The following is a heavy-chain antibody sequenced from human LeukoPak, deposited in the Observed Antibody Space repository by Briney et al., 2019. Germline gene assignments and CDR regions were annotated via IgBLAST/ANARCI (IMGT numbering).Heavy chain of an antibody. CDR3: ARDRGTYLSFDY. V-gene: IGHV4-34*01. J-gene: IGHJ4*02. D-gene: IGHD1-1*01. CDR2: INHSGST. Sequence: SETLSLTCAVYGGSFSGYYWSWIRQPPGKGLEWIGEINHSGSTNYNPSLKSRVTISVDTSKNQFSLKLSSVTAADTAVYYCARDRGTYLSFDYWGQGTLVTVSS. CDR1: GGSFSGYY.